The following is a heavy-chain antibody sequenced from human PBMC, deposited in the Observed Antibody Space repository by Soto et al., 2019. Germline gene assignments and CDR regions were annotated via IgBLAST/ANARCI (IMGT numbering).Heavy chain of an antibody. CDR2: ISAYNGNT. D-gene: IGHD6-13*01. CDR3: ARDLALFIAAAGPQGDY. CDR1: GYTFTSYG. Sequence: QVQLVQSGAEVKKPGASVKVSCKASGYTFTSYGISWVRQAPGQGLEWMGWISAYNGNTNYAQKLQGRVTMTTDTSTSTAYTALRSLRSDDTAVYYCARDLALFIAAAGPQGDYWGQGTLVNVSS. V-gene: IGHV1-18*01. J-gene: IGHJ4*02.